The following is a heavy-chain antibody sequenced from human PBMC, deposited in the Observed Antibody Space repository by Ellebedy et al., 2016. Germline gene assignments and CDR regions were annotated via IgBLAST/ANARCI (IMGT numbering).Heavy chain of an antibody. Sequence: ASVKVSXKASGYTFTGYYMHWVRQAPGQGLEWMGWINPNSGGTNYAQKFQGRVTMTRDTSISTAYMELSRLRSDDTAVYYCARGRLLWFGERNFDYWGQGTLVTVSS. D-gene: IGHD3-10*01. CDR1: GYTFTGYY. CDR2: INPNSGGT. CDR3: ARGRLLWFGERNFDY. V-gene: IGHV1-2*02. J-gene: IGHJ4*02.